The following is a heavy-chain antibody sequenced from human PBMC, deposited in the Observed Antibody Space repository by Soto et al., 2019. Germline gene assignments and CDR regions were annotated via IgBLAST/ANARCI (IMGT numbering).Heavy chain of an antibody. J-gene: IGHJ5*02. CDR2: ISGSGGST. CDR3: AKLPFPGLVYNWFDP. Sequence: GGSLRLSCAASGFTFSSYAMSWVRQAPGKGLEWVSAISGSGGSTYYADSVKGRFTISRGNSKNTLYLQMNSLRAEDTAVYYCAKLPFPGLVYNWFDPWGQGTLVTVSS. CDR1: GFTFSSYA. D-gene: IGHD3-9*01. V-gene: IGHV3-23*01.